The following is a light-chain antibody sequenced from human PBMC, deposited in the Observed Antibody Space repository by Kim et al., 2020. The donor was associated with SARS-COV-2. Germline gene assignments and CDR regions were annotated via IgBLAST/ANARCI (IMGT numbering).Light chain of an antibody. CDR1: NIGSKS. Sequence: SYELTQPPSVSVAPGKTARITCGGNNIGSKSVHWYQQKPGQAPVLVIYYDSDRPSGIPERLSGSNSVNTATLTISRVEAGDEADYYCQVWVSSSDHYVFG. CDR3: QVWVSSSDHYV. J-gene: IGLJ1*01. CDR2: YDS. V-gene: IGLV3-21*04.